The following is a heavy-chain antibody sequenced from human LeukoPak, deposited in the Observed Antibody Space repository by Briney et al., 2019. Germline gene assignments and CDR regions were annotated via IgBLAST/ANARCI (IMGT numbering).Heavy chain of an antibody. V-gene: IGHV3-7*03. CDR1: GFTFGSYW. CDR3: ARGIVLSPAAPYSWFDP. CDR2: INQGGSDS. Sequence: PGGSLRLSCAASGFTFGSYWMIWVRQVPGEGLEWVANINQGGSDSRYVDSVKGRFTISRDNAKNSLYLQMNSLRVEDTAVYYCARGIVLSPAAPYSWFDPGGQRTLVTVSS. D-gene: IGHD2-2*01. J-gene: IGHJ5*02.